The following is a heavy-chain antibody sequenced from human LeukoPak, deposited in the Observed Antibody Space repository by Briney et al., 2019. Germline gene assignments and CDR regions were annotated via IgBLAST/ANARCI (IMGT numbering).Heavy chain of an antibody. CDR2: INHSGST. CDR1: GGSFSGYY. V-gene: IGHV4-34*01. J-gene: IGHJ4*02. Sequence: SETLSLTCAVYGGSFSGYYWSWIRQPPGKGLEWIGEINHSGSTNYNPSLKSRVTISVDTSKNQFSLKLSSVTAADTAVYYCARGRRYYDRSGYYPWWGQGTLVTVSS. D-gene: IGHD3-22*01. CDR3: ARGRRYYDRSGYYPW.